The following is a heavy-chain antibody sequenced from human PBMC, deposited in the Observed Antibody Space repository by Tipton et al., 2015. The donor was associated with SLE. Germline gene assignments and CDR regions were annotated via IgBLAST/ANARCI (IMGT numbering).Heavy chain of an antibody. V-gene: IGHV4-31*03. CDR2: IYYSGNT. CDR3: TRNTVTTVFFDT. D-gene: IGHD4-17*01. Sequence: TLSLTCTVSGGSLTNGDYYWNWIRHHPAKGLEWIGYIYYSGNTYYSPSLRSRVSISVDTSKNQFSLRLTSVTAADTAVYYCTRNTVTTVFFDTWGQGALVAVSS. J-gene: IGHJ4*02. CDR1: GGSLTNGDYY.